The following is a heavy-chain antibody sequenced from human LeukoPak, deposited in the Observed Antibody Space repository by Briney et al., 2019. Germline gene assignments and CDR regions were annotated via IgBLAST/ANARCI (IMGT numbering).Heavy chain of an antibody. CDR1: GFTFNNFW. Sequence: GALRLPCSASGFTFNNFWISWVRQAPGKGLEWVANINEDGSEKYYVDSVKGRFTISRDNAKNSLYLQMKSLRADDTAVYFCARARDYGFDYWGQGTLVTVSS. CDR2: INEDGSEK. D-gene: IGHD4-17*01. J-gene: IGHJ4*02. CDR3: ARARDYGFDY. V-gene: IGHV3-7*01.